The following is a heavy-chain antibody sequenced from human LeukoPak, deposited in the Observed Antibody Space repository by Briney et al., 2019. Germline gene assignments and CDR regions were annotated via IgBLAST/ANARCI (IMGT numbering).Heavy chain of an antibody. J-gene: IGHJ6*02. CDR1: GGTFSSYA. CDR3: ARDGHDYYYGMDV. V-gene: IGHV1-69*13. CDR2: IIPISGTA. Sequence: GASVKVSCKASGGTFSSYAISWVRQAPGQGLEWMGGIIPISGTANYAQKFQGRVTITADESTSTAYMELSSLRSEDTAVYYCARDGHDYYYGMDVWGQGTTVTVSS.